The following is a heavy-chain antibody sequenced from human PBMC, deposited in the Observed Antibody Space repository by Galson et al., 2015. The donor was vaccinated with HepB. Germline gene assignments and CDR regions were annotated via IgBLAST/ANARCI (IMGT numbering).Heavy chain of an antibody. D-gene: IGHD5-18*01. CDR3: AKGYGLFDS. Sequence: SLRLSCAASGFTFNSHAITWVRQAPGKGLEWVSGIRGDGGSKFYADSVKGRFSISRDNTKNTLSLQMNSLRAEDTALYYCAKGYGLFDSWGQGTLVTVSS. CDR2: IRGDGGSK. V-gene: IGHV3-23*01. CDR1: GFTFNSHA. J-gene: IGHJ5*01.